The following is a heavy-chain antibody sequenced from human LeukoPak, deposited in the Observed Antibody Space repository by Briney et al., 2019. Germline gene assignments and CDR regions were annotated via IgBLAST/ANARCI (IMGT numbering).Heavy chain of an antibody. D-gene: IGHD2-2*01. CDR1: GYTFTSYA. CDR3: AKGSLGYCSSTSCYSHGAYFDY. J-gene: IGHJ4*02. Sequence: ASVKVSCKASGYTFTSYAMHWVRQAPGQGLEWMGIINPSGGSTSYAQKFQGRVTMTRDTSTSTVYMELSSLRSEDTAVYYCAKGSLGYCSSTSCYSHGAYFDYWGQGTLVTVSS. CDR2: INPSGGST. V-gene: IGHV1-46*01.